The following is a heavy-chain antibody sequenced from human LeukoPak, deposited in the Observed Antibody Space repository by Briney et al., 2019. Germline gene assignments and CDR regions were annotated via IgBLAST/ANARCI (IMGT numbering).Heavy chain of an antibody. CDR2: IYYSGST. D-gene: IGHD3-22*01. CDR3: ARGIRDSSGYYS. CDR1: GGSISSYY. Sequence: SETLSLTCTVSGGSISSYYWSWIRQPPGKGLEWIGYIYYSGSTNYNPSLKSRVTISVDTSKNQFSLKLSSVTAADTAVYYCARGIRDSSGYYSWGQGTLVTVSS. V-gene: IGHV4-59*08. J-gene: IGHJ4*02.